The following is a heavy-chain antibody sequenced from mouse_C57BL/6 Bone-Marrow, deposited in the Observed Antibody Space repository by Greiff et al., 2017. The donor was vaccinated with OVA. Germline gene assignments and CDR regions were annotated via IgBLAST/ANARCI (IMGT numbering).Heavy chain of an antibody. CDR2: INPSTGGT. V-gene: IGHV1-42*01. CDR1: GYSFTGYY. D-gene: IGHD3-2*02. CDR3: AREEQTAQATAWFAY. J-gene: IGHJ3*01. Sequence: VQLQQSGPELVKPGASVKISCKASGYSFTGYYMNWVKQSPEKSLEWIGEINPSTGGTTYNQKFKAKATLTVDKSSSTAYMQLKSLTSEDSAVYYCAREEQTAQATAWFAYWGQGTLVTVSA.